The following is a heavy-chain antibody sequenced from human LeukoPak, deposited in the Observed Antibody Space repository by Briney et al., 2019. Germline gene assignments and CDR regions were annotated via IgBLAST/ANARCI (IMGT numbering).Heavy chain of an antibody. CDR2: IIPIFGTA. CDR3: AGGLEYYDSSGYLTTPFDY. D-gene: IGHD3-22*01. J-gene: IGHJ4*02. V-gene: IGHV1-69*05. CDR1: GGTFSSYA. Sequence: SVKVSCRASGGTFSSYAISWVRQAPGQGLEWMGRIIPIFGTANYAQKFQGRVTITTDESTSTAYMELSSLRSEDTAVYYCAGGLEYYDSSGYLTTPFDYWGQGTLVTVSS.